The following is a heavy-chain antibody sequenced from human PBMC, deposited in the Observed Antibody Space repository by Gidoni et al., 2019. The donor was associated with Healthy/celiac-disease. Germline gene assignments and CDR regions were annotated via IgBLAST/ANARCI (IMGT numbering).Heavy chain of an antibody. J-gene: IGHJ4*02. CDR2: ISSSSSYI. Sequence: EVQLVESGGGLVKPGGSLRLSCAASGFTFSSYSMNWVRQAPGKGLEWVSSISSSSSYIYYADSVKGRFTISRDNAKNSLYLQMNSLRAEDTAVYYCATTLTTVTTFDYWGQGTLVTVSS. V-gene: IGHV3-21*01. CDR1: GFTFSSYS. D-gene: IGHD4-17*01. CDR3: ATTLTTVTTFDY.